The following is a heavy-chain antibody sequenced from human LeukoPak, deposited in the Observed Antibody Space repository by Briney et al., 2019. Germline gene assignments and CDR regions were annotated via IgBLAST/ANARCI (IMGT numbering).Heavy chain of an antibody. Sequence: PGGSLRLSCAASGFIFNNNAIHWVRQAPGKGLEWVAVISFDGRDKHHADSVKGRFTISRDNSKNTLYLQMSSLRVEDTAMYYCARDLRKSADYYFDYWGQETLVTVSS. J-gene: IGHJ4*02. V-gene: IGHV3-30*04. D-gene: IGHD3/OR15-3a*01. CDR2: ISFDGRDK. CDR3: ARDLRKSADYYFDY. CDR1: GFIFNNNA.